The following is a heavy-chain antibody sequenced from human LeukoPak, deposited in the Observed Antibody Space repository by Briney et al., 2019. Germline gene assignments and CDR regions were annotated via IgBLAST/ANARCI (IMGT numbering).Heavy chain of an antibody. CDR2: IQYDGSNK. V-gene: IGHV3-30*02. CDR3: AREGTTTVTN. CDR1: GFTFSSYG. D-gene: IGHD4-17*01. J-gene: IGHJ4*02. Sequence: GGSLRLSCAASGFTFSSYGMHWVRQAPGKGLEWVAFIQYDGSNKYYADSVKGRFTISRDNSKNTLYLQMNSLRAEDTAVYYCAREGTTTVTNWGQGTLVTVSS.